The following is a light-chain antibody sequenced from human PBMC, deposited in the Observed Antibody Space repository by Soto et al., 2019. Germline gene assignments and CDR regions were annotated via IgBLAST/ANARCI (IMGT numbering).Light chain of an antibody. V-gene: IGLV2-23*02. Sequence: QSFLTQPASVSGSPGQSITISCPGTSSDVGSYNLVSWYQQHPGKAPKLMIYEVSKRSSGVSNRFSGSKSGNTASLTISGLQAEDEADYYCCSYASSSTYVFGTGTKVTVL. CDR3: CSYASSSTYV. J-gene: IGLJ1*01. CDR1: SSDVGSYNL. CDR2: EVS.